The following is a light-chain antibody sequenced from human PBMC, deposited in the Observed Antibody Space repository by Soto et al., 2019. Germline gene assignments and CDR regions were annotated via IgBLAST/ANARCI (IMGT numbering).Light chain of an antibody. V-gene: IGKV3-20*01. CDR1: QSISRTY. CDR3: QHYGSSPWT. Sequence: IVLTQSTGSRSLYPGERATLSCMASQSISRTYLAWYQQKPGQAPRLLIYGASTRATGIPDRFSGSESGTDFTLTISGLEPEDFAVYYCQHYGSSPWTFGQGTNVDIK. CDR2: GAS. J-gene: IGKJ1*01.